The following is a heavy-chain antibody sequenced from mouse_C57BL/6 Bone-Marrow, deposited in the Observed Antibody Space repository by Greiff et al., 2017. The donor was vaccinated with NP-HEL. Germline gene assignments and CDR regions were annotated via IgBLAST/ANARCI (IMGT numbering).Heavy chain of an antibody. J-gene: IGHJ1*03. D-gene: IGHD2-10*01. CDR1: GFTFSSYG. CDR3: ARHTCYGNWYFDV. Sequence: VQLKESGGDLVKPGGSLKLSCAASGFTFSSYGMSWVRQTPDKRLEWVATISSGGSYTYYPDSVKGRFTISRDNAKNTLYLQMSSLKSEDTAMYYCARHTCYGNWYFDVWGTGTTVTVSS. CDR2: ISSGGSYT. V-gene: IGHV5-6*01.